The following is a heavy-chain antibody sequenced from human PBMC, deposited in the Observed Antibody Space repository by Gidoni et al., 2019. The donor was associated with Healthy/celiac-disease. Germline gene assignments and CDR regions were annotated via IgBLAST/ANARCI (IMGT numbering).Heavy chain of an antibody. CDR1: GGSISSSSYY. CDR2: IYYSGST. D-gene: IGHD3-3*01. V-gene: IGHV4-39*07. CDR3: ARVITNSMVVDY. J-gene: IGHJ4*02. Sequence: QLQLQESGPGLGKPSETLSLTCTVSGGSISSSSYYWGWIRQPPGKGLEWIGSIYYSGSTYYNPSLKSRVTISVDTSKNQFSLKLSSVTAADTAVYYCARVITNSMVVDYWGQGTLVTVSS.